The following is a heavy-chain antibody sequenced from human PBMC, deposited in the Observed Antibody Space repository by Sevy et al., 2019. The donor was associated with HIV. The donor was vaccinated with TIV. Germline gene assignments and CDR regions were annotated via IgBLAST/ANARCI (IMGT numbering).Heavy chain of an antibody. D-gene: IGHD3-10*01. V-gene: IGHV1-2*02. Sequence: ASVKVSCKASGYTFTGYHIHWVRQAPGQGLEWMGWINPKNGGTNYAQNFQGRVTMTTDTSISTVYFEVSSLRSDDTAVYFCARDCPGSLVRGGALTDPMGVWGEGTSLTVS. J-gene: IGHJ6*03. CDR2: INPKNGGT. CDR1: GYTFTGYH. CDR3: ARDCPGSLVRGGALTDPMGV.